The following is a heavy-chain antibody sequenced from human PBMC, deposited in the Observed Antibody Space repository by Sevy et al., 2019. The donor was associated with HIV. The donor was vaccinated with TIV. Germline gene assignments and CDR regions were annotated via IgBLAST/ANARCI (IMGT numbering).Heavy chain of an antibody. J-gene: IGHJ4*02. CDR1: GYTLTELS. CDR3: ATGDDILTGGEYDY. Sequence: ASMKVSCKVSGYTLTELSMHWVRQAPGKGLEWMGGFDPEDGETIYAQKFQGRVTMTEDTSTDTAYMELSSLRSEDTAVYYCATGDDILTGGEYDYWGQGTLVTVSS. CDR2: FDPEDGET. D-gene: IGHD3-9*01. V-gene: IGHV1-24*01.